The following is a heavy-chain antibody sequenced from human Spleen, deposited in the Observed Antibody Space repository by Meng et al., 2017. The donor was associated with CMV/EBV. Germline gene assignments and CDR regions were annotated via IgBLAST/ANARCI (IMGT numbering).Heavy chain of an antibody. CDR1: GGSISSYY. Sequence: SETLSLTCTVSGGSISSYYWSWIRQPPGKGLEWIGYIYYSGSTNYNPALKSRVTISVDTSKNQFSLKLSSVTAADTAVYYCASAFYYDFWSGYYFDYWGQGTLVTVSS. CDR2: IYYSGST. CDR3: ASAFYYDFWSGYYFDY. J-gene: IGHJ4*02. D-gene: IGHD3-3*01. V-gene: IGHV4-59*01.